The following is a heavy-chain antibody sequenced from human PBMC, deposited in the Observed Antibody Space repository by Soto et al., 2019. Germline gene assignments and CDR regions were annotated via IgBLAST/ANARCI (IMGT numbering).Heavy chain of an antibody. CDR2: VHHSWGS. D-gene: IGHD3-10*01. V-gene: IGHV4-59*08. CDR1: GGSFTSYD. Sequence: PSETLSLTCTVSGGSFTSYDLGWIRQPPGKEMEWIGYVHHSWGSAYNPSLQSRVAISLDTSKSQFSLKLTSVTATDTALYYCARQGFGPLHGLVDVWGQGTTVTVSS. CDR3: ARQGFGPLHGLVDV. J-gene: IGHJ6*02.